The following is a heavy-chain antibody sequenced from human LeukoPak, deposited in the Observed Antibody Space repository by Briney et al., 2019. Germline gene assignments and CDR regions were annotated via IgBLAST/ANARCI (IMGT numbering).Heavy chain of an antibody. Sequence: SVKFSCKASGGTFSSYAISWVRQAPGQGLEWMGGIIPIFGTANYAQKFQGRVTITTDESTSTAYMELSSLRSEDTAVYYCARAHFRYCSGASCYPHYYYYYYMDVWGKGTTVTVSS. CDR1: GGTFSSYA. CDR3: ARAHFRYCSGASCYPHYYYYYYMDV. V-gene: IGHV1-69*05. D-gene: IGHD2-15*01. CDR2: IIPIFGTA. J-gene: IGHJ6*03.